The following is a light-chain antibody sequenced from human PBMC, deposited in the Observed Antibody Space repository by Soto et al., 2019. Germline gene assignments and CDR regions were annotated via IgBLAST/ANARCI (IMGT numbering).Light chain of an antibody. Sequence: QSVLTQPPSASGSPGQSVTISCTGTSSDVGGYNYVSWYQQHPGKAPKLTIYEVTKRPSGVPDRFSGSKSGNTASLTVSGLQAEDEADYFCCSHAGDNTYVFGTGTKVTV. CDR2: EVT. J-gene: IGLJ1*01. CDR1: SSDVGGYNY. V-gene: IGLV2-8*01. CDR3: CSHAGDNTYV.